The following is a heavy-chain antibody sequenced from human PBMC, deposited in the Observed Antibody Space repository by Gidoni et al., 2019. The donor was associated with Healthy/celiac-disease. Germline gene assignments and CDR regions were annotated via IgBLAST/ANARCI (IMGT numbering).Heavy chain of an antibody. Sequence: EVQLVESGGGLVQPGGSLRLSCAASGFTFSSYSMHWVRQAPGKGLEWVSYISSSSSTIYYADSVKGRFTISRDNAKNSLYLQMNSLRAEDTAVYYCATSSGSSNDYWGQGTLVTVSS. D-gene: IGHD2-15*01. CDR2: ISSSSSTI. J-gene: IGHJ4*02. CDR3: ATSSGSSNDY. V-gene: IGHV3-48*01. CDR1: GFTFSSYS.